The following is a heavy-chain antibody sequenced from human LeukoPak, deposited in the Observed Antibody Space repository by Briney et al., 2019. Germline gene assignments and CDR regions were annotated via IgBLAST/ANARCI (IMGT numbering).Heavy chain of an antibody. V-gene: IGHV4-39*07. CDR2: IYYSGST. CDR3: ARYWGHYYDSSID. Sequence: SETLSLTCTVPGGSISSSSYYWGWIRQPPGKGLEWIGSIYYSGSTYYNPSLKSRVTISVDTSKNQFSLKLSSVTAADTAVYYCARYWGHYYDSSIDWGQGTLVTVSS. J-gene: IGHJ4*02. D-gene: IGHD3-22*01. CDR1: GGSISSSSYY.